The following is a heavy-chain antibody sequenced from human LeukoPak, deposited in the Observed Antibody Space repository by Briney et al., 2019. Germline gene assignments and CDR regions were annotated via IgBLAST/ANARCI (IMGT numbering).Heavy chain of an antibody. CDR2: ITFSSSHI. Sequence: GGSLRLSCAASGFTFSSYWMTWVRQAPGKGLECVSSITFSSSHIYYADSVKGRFTISRDNTKDSLYLQMNSLRAEDTAIYYCARGPQFSGPGWFDPWGPGTLVTVSS. V-gene: IGHV3-21*01. CDR3: ARGPQFSGPGWFDP. CDR1: GFTFSSYW. J-gene: IGHJ5*02. D-gene: IGHD3-10*01.